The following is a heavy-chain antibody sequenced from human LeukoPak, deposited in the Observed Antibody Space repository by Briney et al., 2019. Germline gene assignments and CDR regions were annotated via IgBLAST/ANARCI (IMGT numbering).Heavy chain of an antibody. J-gene: IGHJ4*02. Sequence: ASVNVSCKASGYSFTGYYMHWVRQAPGQGLEWMGWLNPKSGNTHYTQKFQDRVTMTGDTSSSTAYMELSRLRSDDTAVYYCARDPPGISVTTLFDCWGQGTLVTVSS. V-gene: IGHV1-2*02. CDR2: LNPKSGNT. D-gene: IGHD4-11*01. CDR3: ARDPPGISVTTLFDC. CDR1: GYSFTGYY.